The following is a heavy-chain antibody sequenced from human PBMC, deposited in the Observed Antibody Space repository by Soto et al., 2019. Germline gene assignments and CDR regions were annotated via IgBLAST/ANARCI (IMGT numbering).Heavy chain of an antibody. V-gene: IGHV4-4*07. CDR3: ATIVGANDY. Sequence: SETLSLTCTVSRASIYTYSWTWIRQPAGKGLQWIGHIYSSGSANYSPSLKSRVSMSVDSSKNQISLKLTSVTAADTAVYYCATIVGANDYWGQGTLVTVYS. CDR1: RASIYTYS. D-gene: IGHD1-26*01. CDR2: IYSSGSA. J-gene: IGHJ4*02.